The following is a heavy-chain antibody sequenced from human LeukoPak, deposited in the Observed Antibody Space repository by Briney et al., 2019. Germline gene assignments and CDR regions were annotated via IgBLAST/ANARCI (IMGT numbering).Heavy chain of an antibody. J-gene: IGHJ5*02. CDR3: ANEITMVRGVILS. V-gene: IGHV1-69*02. D-gene: IGHD3-10*01. CDR2: IIPILGIA. Sequence: SVKVSCKASGYTFTGYYMHWVRQAPGQGLEWMGRIIPILGIANYAQKFQGRVTITADKSTSTAYMELSSLRSEDTAVYYCANEITMVRGVILSWGQGTLVTVSS. CDR1: GYTFTGYY.